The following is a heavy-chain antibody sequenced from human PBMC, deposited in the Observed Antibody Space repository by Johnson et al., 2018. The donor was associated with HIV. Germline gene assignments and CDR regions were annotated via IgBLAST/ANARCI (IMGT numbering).Heavy chain of an antibody. CDR1: GFTFSSYA. CDR3: ARSAAEDIAEFGLIWEEPPAGRDAFDI. D-gene: IGHD6-13*01. Sequence: QVQLVESGGGVVQPGRSLRLSCAASGFTFSSYAMHWVRQAPGKGLEWVAVISYDGSNKYYADSVKGRFPISRDNSKNTLSLQMNSLRAEDTAVYYCARSAAEDIAEFGLIWEEPPAGRDAFDIWGQGTMVTVSS. V-gene: IGHV3-30*04. J-gene: IGHJ3*02. CDR2: ISYDGSNK.